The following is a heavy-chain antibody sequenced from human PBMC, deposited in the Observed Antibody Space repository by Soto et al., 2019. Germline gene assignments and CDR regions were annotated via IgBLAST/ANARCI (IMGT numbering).Heavy chain of an antibody. CDR3: ARLGYCSSTSCPYYFDY. J-gene: IGHJ4*02. Sequence: PSETLSLTCTVSGGSISSYYWSGIRQPPGKGLEWIGYIYYSGSTNYNPSLKSRVTISVDTSKNQFSLKLSSVTAADTAVYYCARLGYCSSTSCPYYFDYWGQGPLVTVSS. D-gene: IGHD2-2*01. V-gene: IGHV4-59*01. CDR2: IYYSGST. CDR1: GGSISSYY.